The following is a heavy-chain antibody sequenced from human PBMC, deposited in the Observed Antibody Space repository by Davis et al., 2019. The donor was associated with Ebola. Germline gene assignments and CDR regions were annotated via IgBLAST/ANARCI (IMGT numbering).Heavy chain of an antibody. D-gene: IGHD2-2*02. CDR3: ARSPAAIPHDAFDI. J-gene: IGHJ3*02. CDR1: GGSFSSYY. V-gene: IGHV4-34*01. CDR2: INHSGST. Sequence: PSETLSLTCAVYGGSFSSYYWSWIRQPPGKGLEWIGEINHSGSTNYNPSLKSRVTISVDTSKNQFSLKLSSVTAADTAVYYCARSPAAIPHDAFDIWGQGTMVTVSS.